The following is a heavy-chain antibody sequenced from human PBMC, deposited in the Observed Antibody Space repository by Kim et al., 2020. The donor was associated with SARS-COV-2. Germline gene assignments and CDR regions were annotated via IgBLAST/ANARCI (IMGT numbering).Heavy chain of an antibody. D-gene: IGHD1-26*01. J-gene: IGHJ4*01. V-gene: IGHV3-30*18. CDR3: AKDIVSSHNLGCDY. CDR2: ISHDESRQ. Sequence: GGSLRLSCAASGFTLSNYGIHWVRQAPGKGLEWVAVISHDESRQFYADSVKGRFTISRDNSKNSLNLQMNSLRAEDSAVYYCAKDIVSSHNLGCDY. CDR1: GFTLSNYG.